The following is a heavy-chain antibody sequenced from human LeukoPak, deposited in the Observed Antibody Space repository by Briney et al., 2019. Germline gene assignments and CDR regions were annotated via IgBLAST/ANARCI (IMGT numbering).Heavy chain of an antibody. CDR2: IYHSGST. CDR3: ARRPYRDCSSTSCSYYYYRDV. D-gene: IGHD2-2*01. J-gene: IGHJ6*03. Sequence: SETLSLTCAVSGYSISSGYYWGWIRQPPGKGLEWIGSIYHSGSTYYNPSLKSRVTISVDTSKNQFSLKLSSVTAADTAVYYCARRPYRDCSSTSCSYYYYRDVWGKGTTVTVSS. CDR1: GYSISSGYY. V-gene: IGHV4-38-2*01.